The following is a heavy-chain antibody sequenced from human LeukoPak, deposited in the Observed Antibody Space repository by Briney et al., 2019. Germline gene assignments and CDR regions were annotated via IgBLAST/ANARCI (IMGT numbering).Heavy chain of an antibody. CDR3: ARPGIVVVVAATTDNCSDP. Sequence: SETLSLTCAVYGGSFSGYYWSWIRQPPGKGLEWIGEINHSGSTNYNPSLKSRVTISVDTSKNQFSLKLSSVTAADTAVYYCARPGIVVVVAATTDNCSDPWGQGTLVTVSS. CDR2: INHSGST. CDR1: GGSFSGYY. J-gene: IGHJ5*02. V-gene: IGHV4-34*01. D-gene: IGHD2-15*01.